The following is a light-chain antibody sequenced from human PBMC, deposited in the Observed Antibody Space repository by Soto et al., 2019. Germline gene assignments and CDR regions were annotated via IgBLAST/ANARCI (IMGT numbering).Light chain of an antibody. Sequence: DIEMTQTPSSLSASVGDRVTITCRTSQTVTTYLNWYQQKSGKAPNLLIYEVSRLHSGVPSRFSGSGSGTDFSLIIDSLEPEDIATYYCQQTYDSFRTFGGGTKVDIK. CDR2: EVS. V-gene: IGKV1-39*01. CDR1: QTVTTY. J-gene: IGKJ4*01. CDR3: QQTYDSFRT.